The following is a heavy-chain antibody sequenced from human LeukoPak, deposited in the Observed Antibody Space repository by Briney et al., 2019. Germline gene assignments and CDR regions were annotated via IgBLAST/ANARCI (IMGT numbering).Heavy chain of an antibody. D-gene: IGHD3-3*01. Sequence: SETLSLTCAVYGGSFSGYYWSWIRQPPGKGLEWIGEINHSGSTNYNPSLKGRVTISVDTSKNQFSLKLSSVTAAGTAVYYCARAKYYDFWSGYYYFDYWGQGTLVTVSS. CDR1: GGSFSGYY. CDR2: INHSGST. J-gene: IGHJ4*02. V-gene: IGHV4-34*01. CDR3: ARAKYYDFWSGYYYFDY.